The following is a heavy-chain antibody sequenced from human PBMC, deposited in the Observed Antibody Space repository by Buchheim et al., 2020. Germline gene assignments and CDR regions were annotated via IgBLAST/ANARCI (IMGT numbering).Heavy chain of an antibody. J-gene: IGHJ4*02. CDR3: ASGDSSGHYYGASDY. CDR1: GFTFSRFG. Sequence: VQLLESGGGLVQPGGSLRLSCAASGFTFSRFGMHWVRQAPGKGLEWVAVIWYDGSQKYYADSVKGRFTISRDNSKNTMFLQMNSLRAEDTAVYYCASGDSSGHYYGASDYWGQGTL. D-gene: IGHD3-22*01. V-gene: IGHV3-33*01. CDR2: IWYDGSQK.